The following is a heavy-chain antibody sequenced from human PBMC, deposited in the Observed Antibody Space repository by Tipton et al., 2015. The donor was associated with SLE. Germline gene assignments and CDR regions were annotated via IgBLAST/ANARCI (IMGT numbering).Heavy chain of an antibody. CDR1: GFTFSSYD. D-gene: IGHD6-19*01. CDR3: AKEGKQWLATYWYFDL. CDR2: ISYDGSNK. Sequence: SLRLSCAASGFTFSSYDMHWVRQAPGKGLEWVAVISYDGSNKYYAESVKGRFTISRDNSKNTLYLQMNSLRAEDTAVYYCAKEGKQWLATYWYFDLWGRGTLVTVSS. J-gene: IGHJ2*01. V-gene: IGHV3-30-3*01.